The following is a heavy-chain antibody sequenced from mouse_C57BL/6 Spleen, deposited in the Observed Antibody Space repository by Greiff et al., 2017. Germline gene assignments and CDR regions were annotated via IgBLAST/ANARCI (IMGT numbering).Heavy chain of an antibody. J-gene: IGHJ4*01. D-gene: IGHD2-1*01. Sequence: QVQLKESGAELVRPGASVTLSCKASGYTFTDYEMHWVKQTPVHGLEWIGAIDPETGGTAYNQKFKGKAILTADKSSSTAYMELRSLTSEDSAVYYCTRLSPDYGNRSMDYWGQGTSVTVSS. CDR2: IDPETGGT. CDR3: TRLSPDYGNRSMDY. V-gene: IGHV1-15*01. CDR1: GYTFTDYE.